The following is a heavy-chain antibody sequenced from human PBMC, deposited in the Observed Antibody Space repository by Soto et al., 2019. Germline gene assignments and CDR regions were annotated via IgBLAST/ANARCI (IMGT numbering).Heavy chain of an antibody. CDR1: GYTFTSYY. D-gene: IGHD2-2*01. Sequence: ASVKVSCKASGYTFTSYYMHWVRQAPGQGLEWMGIINPSGGSTSYAQKFQGRVTMTRDTSTSTVYMELSSLRSEDTAVYYCARDPGVVVPAATNYYYYYMDVWGKGTTVTVSS. CDR3: ARDPGVVVPAATNYYYYYMDV. J-gene: IGHJ6*03. V-gene: IGHV1-46*03. CDR2: INPSGGST.